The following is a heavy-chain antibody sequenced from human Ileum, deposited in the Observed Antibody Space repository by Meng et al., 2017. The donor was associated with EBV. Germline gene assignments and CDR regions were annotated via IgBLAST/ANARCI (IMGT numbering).Heavy chain of an antibody. CDR1: GHSIGNREHY. V-gene: IGHV4-39*07. CDR2: IYRSGST. D-gene: IGHD3-10*01. Sequence: SGTVLVTPSETLPRTCPVTGHSIGNREHYWDCIRQSPRNGLEWMASIYRSGSTYYDPSLKSRVTISLDTYKNQFSLKLSSVTASDTAVYYCARDPAYPRGLFDSWGPRTLVTVSS. J-gene: IGHJ4*02. CDR3: ARDPAYPRGLFDS.